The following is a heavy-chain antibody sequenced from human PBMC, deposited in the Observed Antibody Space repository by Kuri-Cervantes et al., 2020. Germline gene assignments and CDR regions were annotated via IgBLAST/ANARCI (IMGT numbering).Heavy chain of an antibody. Sequence: ALVKVSCKASGYTFTSYGTSWVRQAPGQGLEWMGWISAYNGNTNYAQKLQGRVTMTTDTSTSTAYMELRSLGSDDTAVYYCARGGTGYELYYFDYWGQGTLVTVSS. CDR3: ARGGTGYELYYFDY. CDR2: ISAYNGNT. J-gene: IGHJ4*02. CDR1: GYTFTSYG. D-gene: IGHD3/OR15-3a*01. V-gene: IGHV1-18*01.